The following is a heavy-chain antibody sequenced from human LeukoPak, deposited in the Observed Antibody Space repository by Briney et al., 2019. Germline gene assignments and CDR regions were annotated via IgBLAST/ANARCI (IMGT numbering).Heavy chain of an antibody. D-gene: IGHD2-15*01. V-gene: IGHV4-59*01. CDR2: IYYSGST. CDR3: ARAFKNCSGGSCYLGYYYYMDV. J-gene: IGHJ6*03. Sequence: SETLSLTCTVSGGSISSYYWSWIRQPPGKGLEWIGYIYYSGSTNYNPSLKSRVTISVDTSKNKFSLKLSSVTAADTAVYYCARAFKNCSGGSCYLGYYYYMDVWGKGTTVTVSS. CDR1: GGSISSYY.